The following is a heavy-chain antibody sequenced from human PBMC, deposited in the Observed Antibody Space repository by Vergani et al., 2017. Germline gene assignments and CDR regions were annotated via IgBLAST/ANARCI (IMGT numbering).Heavy chain of an antibody. J-gene: IGHJ3*02. D-gene: IGHD2-2*02. CDR1: GFTFSSYA. V-gene: IGHV3-23*01. CDR2: ISGSGGGT. Sequence: EVQLLESGGGLVQPGGSLRLSCAASGFTFSSYAMSWVRQAPGKGLEWVSAISGSGGGTYYADSRKGRFTISRDNTKNTLYLQMNSLRAEDTAVYYCAEDRSPYMATNDAFDIWGQGTMVTVSS. CDR3: AEDRSPYMATNDAFDI.